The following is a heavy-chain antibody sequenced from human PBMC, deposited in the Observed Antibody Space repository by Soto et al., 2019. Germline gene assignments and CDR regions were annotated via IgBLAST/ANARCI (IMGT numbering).Heavy chain of an antibody. CDR3: GTDQWGGAFDI. CDR2: IREDGKEI. J-gene: IGHJ3*02. Sequence: GGSLRLSCAASGFTLSSYWMAWVRQTPGKGLEFVAKIREDGKEINYVDSVKGRFTISRDNAKNSLFLQMNSLRDDDTAVYYCGTDQWGGAFDIGGQGTMVTVSS. CDR1: GFTLSSYW. V-gene: IGHV3-7*01. D-gene: IGHD3-10*01.